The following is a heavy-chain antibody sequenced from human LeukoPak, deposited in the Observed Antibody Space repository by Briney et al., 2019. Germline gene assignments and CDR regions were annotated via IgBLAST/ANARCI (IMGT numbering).Heavy chain of an antibody. CDR1: GFTFSSYA. V-gene: IGHV3-23*01. J-gene: IGHJ4*02. D-gene: IGHD3-10*01. CDR3: ARVQRAGWFGEPYDY. CDR2: ISGSGGST. Sequence: GGSLRLSCAASGFTFSSYAMSWVRQAPGKGLEWVSAISGSGGSTYYAGSVKGRFTISRDNSKNTLYLQMNSLRAEDTAVYYCARVQRAGWFGEPYDYWGQGTLVTVSS.